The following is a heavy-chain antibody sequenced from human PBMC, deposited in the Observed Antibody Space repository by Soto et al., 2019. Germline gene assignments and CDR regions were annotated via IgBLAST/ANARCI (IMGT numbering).Heavy chain of an antibody. V-gene: IGHV3-30*18. Sequence: VQLVESGGGVVQPGRSLRLSCAASGFTFSSYGMHWVRQAPGKGLEWVAVISYDGSNKYYADSVKGRFTISRDNSKNTRYLQMNSLRAEDTAVYYCAKDRRAAPGSGYFDYWGQGILENVPS. J-gene: IGHJ4*02. D-gene: IGHD6-13*01. CDR3: AKDRRAAPGSGYFDY. CDR2: ISYDGSNK. CDR1: GFTFSSYG.